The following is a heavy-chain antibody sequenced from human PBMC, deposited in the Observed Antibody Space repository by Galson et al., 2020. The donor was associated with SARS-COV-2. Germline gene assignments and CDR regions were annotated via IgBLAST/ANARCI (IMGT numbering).Heavy chain of an antibody. CDR2: INHSGST. V-gene: IGHV4-34*01. CDR1: GGSFSGYY. Sequence: ETSETLSLTCAVYGGSFSGYYWSWIRQPPGKGLEWIGEINHSGSTNYNPSLKSRVTISVDTSKNQFSLKLSSVTAADTAVYYCAREGRSTSCYFCRGLNYWGQGTLVTVSS. D-gene: IGHD2-2*01. J-gene: IGHJ4*02. CDR3: AREGRSTSCYFCRGLNY.